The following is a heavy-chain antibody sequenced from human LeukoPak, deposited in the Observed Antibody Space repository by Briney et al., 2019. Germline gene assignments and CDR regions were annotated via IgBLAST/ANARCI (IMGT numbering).Heavy chain of an antibody. D-gene: IGHD2-15*01. J-gene: IGHJ4*02. CDR2: ISGSGGST. Sequence: GGSLRLSCAASGFTFSSYSMNWVRQAPGKGLEWVSAISGSGGSTYYADSVKGRFTISRDNSKNTLYLLMNSLRAEDTAVYYCAPRLWYLDYWGQGTLVTVSS. V-gene: IGHV3-23*01. CDR1: GFTFSSYS. CDR3: APRLWYLDY.